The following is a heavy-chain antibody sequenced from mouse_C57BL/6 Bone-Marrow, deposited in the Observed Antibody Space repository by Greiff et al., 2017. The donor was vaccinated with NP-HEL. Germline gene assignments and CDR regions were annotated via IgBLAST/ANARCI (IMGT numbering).Heavy chain of an antibody. Sequence: DVKLVESGGGLVQPGGSLSLSCAASGFTFTDYYMSWVRQPPGKALEWLGFIRNKANGYTTEYSASVKGRFTISRDNSKSILYLQMNALRAEDSATYYCAVYGSGFAYWGQGTLVTVSA. V-gene: IGHV7-3*01. CDR3: AVYGSGFAY. CDR2: IRNKANGYTT. CDR1: GFTFTDYY. J-gene: IGHJ3*01.